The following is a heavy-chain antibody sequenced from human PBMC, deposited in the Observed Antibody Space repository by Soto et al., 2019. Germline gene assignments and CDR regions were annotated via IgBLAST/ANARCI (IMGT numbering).Heavy chain of an antibody. D-gene: IGHD7-27*01. Sequence: EVQLVESGGGLVKPGGSLRLSCAASGFTFSSYSMNWVRQAPGKGLEWVSSISSSSSYIYYADSVKGRFTISRDNAKNSLYLQMNSLRAEDTAVYYCARVDGSNQEPLGLLVDHYYYCYGMDVWGQGTTVTVSS. V-gene: IGHV3-21*01. J-gene: IGHJ6*02. CDR2: ISSSSSYI. CDR1: GFTFSSYS. CDR3: ARVDGSNQEPLGLLVDHYYYCYGMDV.